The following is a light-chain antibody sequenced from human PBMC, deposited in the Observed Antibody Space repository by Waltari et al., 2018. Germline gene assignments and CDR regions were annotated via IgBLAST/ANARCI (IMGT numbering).Light chain of an antibody. Sequence: QSVLTQPASVSGSPGQSITISCTGTSSDLGSYSLVSWYQQHPGKAPKLMIYEATKRPSGVSDRFSGSRSGITASLTISGLQAEDEADYYCCSYADGSTFVFGAGTNVIVL. CDR2: EAT. CDR3: CSYADGSTFV. V-gene: IGLV2-23*02. CDR1: SSDLGSYSL. J-gene: IGLJ1*01.